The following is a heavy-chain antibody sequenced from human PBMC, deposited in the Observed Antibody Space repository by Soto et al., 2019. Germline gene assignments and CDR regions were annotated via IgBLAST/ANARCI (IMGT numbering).Heavy chain of an antibody. V-gene: IGHV4-34*01. D-gene: IGHD4-17*01. CDR3: ATHYGDYPRPRWFDP. Sequence: SETLSLTCAVYGGSFSGYYWSWIRQPPGKGLEWIGEINHSGSTNYNPSLKSRVTISVDTSKNQFSLKLSSVTAADTAVYYCATHYGDYPRPRWFDPWGQGTLVTVSS. CDR1: GGSFSGYY. CDR2: INHSGST. J-gene: IGHJ5*02.